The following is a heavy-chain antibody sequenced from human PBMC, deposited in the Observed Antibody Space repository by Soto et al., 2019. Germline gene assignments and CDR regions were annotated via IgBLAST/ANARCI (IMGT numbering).Heavy chain of an antibody. J-gene: IGHJ4*02. CDR2: ISAYNGNT. V-gene: IGHV1-18*01. Sequence: ASVKVSFKACGYTFTSYGISLVRQAPGQGLEWMGWISAYNGNTNYAQKLQGRVTMTTDTSTSTAYMELRSLRSDDTAVYYCARDLGYCTNGVCYSGYWGQGTLVTVSS. CDR3: ARDLGYCTNGVCYSGY. D-gene: IGHD2-8*01. CDR1: GYTFTSYG.